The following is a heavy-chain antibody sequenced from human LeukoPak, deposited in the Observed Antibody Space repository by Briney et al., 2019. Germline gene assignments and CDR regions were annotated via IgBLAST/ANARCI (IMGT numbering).Heavy chain of an antibody. J-gene: IGHJ6*02. CDR1: GFTFSSYA. CDR3: ARARWFGWYYGMDV. D-gene: IGHD3-10*01. V-gene: IGHV3-30*04. CDR2: ISYDGSNN. Sequence: GRSLRLSCAASGFTFSSYAMQWVRQAPGKGLVWVAVISYDGSNNYYADSKKGRFIISRDNSKNTLYLQMNRLRAEDTAEYYCARARWFGWYYGMDVWGQGTTVTVSS.